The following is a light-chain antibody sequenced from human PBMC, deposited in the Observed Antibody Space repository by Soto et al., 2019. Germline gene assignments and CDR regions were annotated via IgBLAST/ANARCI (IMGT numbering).Light chain of an antibody. V-gene: IGKV1-5*01. Sequence: DLQMTESLSPLSVSVADGLTITWRARQSISSWLAWYQQEPGKAPKLLIYDASSVESGVPSRCSGSGSGTEFTLTISSLQPDDFAPYYFQQYNSYFGTFGQGTKVDIK. CDR1: QSISSW. CDR3: QQYNSYFGT. CDR2: DAS. J-gene: IGKJ1*01.